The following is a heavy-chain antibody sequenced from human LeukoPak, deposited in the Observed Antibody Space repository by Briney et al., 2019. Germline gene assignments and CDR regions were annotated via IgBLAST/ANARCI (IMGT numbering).Heavy chain of an antibody. CDR2: INPNSGDT. Sequence: ASVKVSCKASGYTFTGYHMHWVRQAPGQGLEWMGRINPNSGDTNNAQKFQGRVTMTRDTSISTAYMDLSRLTSDDTAVYYYARDYCSSTSCLFDYWGQGTLVTVSS. V-gene: IGHV1-2*06. D-gene: IGHD2-2*01. J-gene: IGHJ4*02. CDR3: ARDYCSSTSCLFDY. CDR1: GYTFTGYH.